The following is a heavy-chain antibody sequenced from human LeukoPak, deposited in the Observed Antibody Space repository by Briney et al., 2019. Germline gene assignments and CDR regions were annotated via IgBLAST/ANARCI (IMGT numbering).Heavy chain of an antibody. J-gene: IGHJ6*04. CDR1: GGSFSGYY. CDR3: ARVNSAPAAMPTDPYSYYSSMDV. CDR2: INHSGST. Sequence: SETLTLTCAVYGGSFSGYYWSWIRQAPGKGLEWIAEINHSGSTNYNPSLKSRVTTSVDTSKNHFSLKLSSVTAAATAVYYCARVNSAPAAMPTDPYSYYSSMDVWGKGTTVTVSS. D-gene: IGHD2-2*01. V-gene: IGHV4-34*01.